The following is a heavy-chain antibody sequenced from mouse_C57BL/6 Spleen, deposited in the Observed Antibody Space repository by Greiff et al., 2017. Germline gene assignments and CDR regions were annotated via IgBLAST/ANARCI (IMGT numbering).Heavy chain of an antibody. CDR3: AREGGGYDEGFAY. D-gene: IGHD2-2*01. Sequence: VQLQQSGPELVKPGASVKISCKASGYAFSSSWMNWVKQRPGKGLEWIGRIYPGDGDTNYNGKFKGKATLTADKSSSTAYMQLSSLTSEDSAVYFCAREGGGYDEGFAYWGQGTLVTVS. CDR1: GYAFSSSW. J-gene: IGHJ3*01. V-gene: IGHV1-82*01. CDR2: IYPGDGDT.